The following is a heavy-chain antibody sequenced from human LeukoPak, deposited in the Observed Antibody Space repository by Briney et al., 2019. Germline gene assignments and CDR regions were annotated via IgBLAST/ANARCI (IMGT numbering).Heavy chain of an antibody. CDR3: ARGVRVGSGYSY. D-gene: IGHD3-22*01. J-gene: IGHJ4*02. CDR1: GGSISSSSYY. CDR2: IYYSGST. V-gene: IGHV4-39*07. Sequence: PSETLSLTCTVSGGSISSSSYYWGWIRQPPGKGLEWIGSIYYSGSTYYNPSLRSRVTISVDTSKNQFSLKLSSVTAADTAVYYCARGVRVGSGYSYWGQGTLVTVSS.